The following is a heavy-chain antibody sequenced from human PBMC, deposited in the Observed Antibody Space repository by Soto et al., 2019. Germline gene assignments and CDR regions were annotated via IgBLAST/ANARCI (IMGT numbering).Heavy chain of an antibody. V-gene: IGHV1-24*01. D-gene: IGHD6-13*01. CDR3: ATVNGYSSSWYHAY. CDR1: GYTLTELS. CDR2: FDPEDGES. J-gene: IGHJ4*02. Sequence: QVQLVQSGAEEKKPGASVKVSCKVSGYTLTELSMHWVRQAPGKGLEWMGGFDPEDGESIYAQKFQGRVTMTEDTSTDTAYMELSSLRSEDTAVYFCATVNGYSSSWYHAYWGQGTLVTVSS.